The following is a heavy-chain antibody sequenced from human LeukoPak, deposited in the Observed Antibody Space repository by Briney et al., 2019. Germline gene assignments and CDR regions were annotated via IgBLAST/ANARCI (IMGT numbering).Heavy chain of an antibody. CDR1: GYTFTSYD. V-gene: IGHV1-69*13. D-gene: IGHD3-22*01. CDR3: ARALYYYDSSGYRFDY. J-gene: IGHJ4*02. Sequence: ASVKVSCKASGYTFTSYDINWVRQATGQGLEWMGGIIPIFGTANYAQKFQGRVTITADESTSTAYMELSSLRSEDTAVYYCARALYYYDSSGYRFDYWGQGTLVTVSS. CDR2: IIPIFGTA.